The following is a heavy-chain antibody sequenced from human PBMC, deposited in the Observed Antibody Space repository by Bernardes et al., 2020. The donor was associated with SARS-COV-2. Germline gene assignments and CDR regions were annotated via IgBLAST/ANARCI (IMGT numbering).Heavy chain of an antibody. CDR1: GFTFSISA. J-gene: IGHJ3*01. Sequence: GGTLRFSCVVSGFTFSISAMTWVRQAQGMGLELVTGISGSVGSTSYADSVQGRFTISRDNSKITLYLQMDSLRAEDTALYYCAKDTKQFTDWGQGTFVTVSS. D-gene: IGHD1-1*01. V-gene: IGHV3-23*01. CDR3: AKDTKQFTD. CDR2: ISGSVGST.